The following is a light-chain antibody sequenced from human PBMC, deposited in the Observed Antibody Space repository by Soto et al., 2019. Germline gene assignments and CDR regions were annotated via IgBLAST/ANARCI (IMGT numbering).Light chain of an antibody. J-gene: IGKJ1*01. CDR3: QQYNKWPRT. Sequence: EIVMTQVPATLSVSPGESATLSCRASQSVGSNLAWYQQKPGQAPRLLMYGASTRATGIPARFSGSGSGTAFTLFISSLRSEDFAVYYCQQYNKWPRTFGQGTKVEIK. CDR2: GAS. V-gene: IGKV3-15*01. CDR1: QSVGSN.